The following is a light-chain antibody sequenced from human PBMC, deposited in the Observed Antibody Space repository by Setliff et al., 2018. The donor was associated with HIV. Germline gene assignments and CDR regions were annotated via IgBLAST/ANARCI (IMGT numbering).Light chain of an antibody. Sequence: QSALAQPASVSGSPGQSITISCTGTSSDIGAFNYVSWYQQYPGKVPKLMIYEVSNRPSGISTRFSGSKSANTASLTISGLQAEDEADYYCSSYTSHSLFVFGPGTKGTVL. CDR1: SSDIGAFNY. CDR3: SSYTSHSLFV. J-gene: IGLJ1*01. V-gene: IGLV2-14*01. CDR2: EVS.